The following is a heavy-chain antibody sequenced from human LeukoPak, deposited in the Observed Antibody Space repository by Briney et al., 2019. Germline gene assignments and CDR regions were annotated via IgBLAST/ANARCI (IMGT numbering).Heavy chain of an antibody. J-gene: IGHJ4*02. CDR3: AIQCGGNCGGDH. D-gene: IGHD2-21*02. Sequence: GGSLRLSCAASGFTFSSYWMHWVRQAPGKGLEWVAFIRYDGSNTYHADSVKGRFTVSRDNSKNTLYLQMNSLRVEDAAVYHCAIQCGGNCGGDHWGQGTLVIVSS. CDR2: IRYDGSNT. V-gene: IGHV3-30*02. CDR1: GFTFSSYW.